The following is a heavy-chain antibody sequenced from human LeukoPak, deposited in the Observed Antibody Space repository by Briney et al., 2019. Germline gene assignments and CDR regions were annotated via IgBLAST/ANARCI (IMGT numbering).Heavy chain of an antibody. CDR1: GGTFSSYA. CDR2: IIPIFGTA. V-gene: IGHV1-69*05. Sequence: SVKVSCKASGGTFSSYAISWVRQAPGQGLEWMGGIIPIFGTANYAQKFQGRVTITTDESTSTAYMELSSLRSEDTAVYYCARGIVVVPAAIGGDYYYYYMDVWGKGTTVTVSS. J-gene: IGHJ6*03. D-gene: IGHD2-2*01. CDR3: ARGIVVVPAAIGGDYYYYYMDV.